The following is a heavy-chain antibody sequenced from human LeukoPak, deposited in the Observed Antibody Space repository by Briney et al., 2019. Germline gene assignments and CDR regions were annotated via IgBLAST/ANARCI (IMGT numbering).Heavy chain of an antibody. D-gene: IGHD3-22*01. J-gene: IGHJ3*02. CDR2: IYYGGST. CDR3: ARLGDYYDSSGYFDAFDI. Sequence: SETLSLTCTVSGGSISSSSYHWGWIRQPPGKGVEWIGTIYYGGSTYYNPSLKSRVTISVDTSKKQFSLKLTSVTAADAAVYYCARLGDYYDSSGYFDAFDIWGQGTMVTVFS. V-gene: IGHV4-39*01. CDR1: GGSISSSSYH.